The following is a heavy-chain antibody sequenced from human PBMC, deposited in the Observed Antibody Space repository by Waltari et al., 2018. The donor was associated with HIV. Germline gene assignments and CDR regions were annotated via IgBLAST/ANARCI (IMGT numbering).Heavy chain of an antibody. Sequence: QVQLVQSGAEVKKPGASVKVSCKASGYTFTGYSMHWVRQAHGQGLERIEGIDPNGVGTNDAQKFQGRVTMTRDTSISTAYMELSRLRSDDTAVYYCAREMATITPGFDYWGQGTLVTVSS. CDR2: IDPNGVGT. J-gene: IGHJ4*02. V-gene: IGHV1-2*02. D-gene: IGHD5-12*01. CDR3: AREMATITPGFDY. CDR1: GYTFTGYS.